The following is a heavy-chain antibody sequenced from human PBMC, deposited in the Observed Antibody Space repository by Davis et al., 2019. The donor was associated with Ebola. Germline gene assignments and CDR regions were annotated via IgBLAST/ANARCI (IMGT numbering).Heavy chain of an antibody. CDR2: INPNSGGT. D-gene: IGHD1-1*01. V-gene: IGHV1-2*04. CDR3: ARGGATGTQGVYYYYGMDV. Sequence: AASVKVSCKASGYTFTSYGISWVRQAPGQGLEWMGWINPNSGGTNYAQKFQGWVTMTRDTSISTAYMELSRLRSDDTAVYYCARGGATGTQGVYYYYGMDVWGQGTTVTVSS. CDR1: GYTFTSYG. J-gene: IGHJ6*02.